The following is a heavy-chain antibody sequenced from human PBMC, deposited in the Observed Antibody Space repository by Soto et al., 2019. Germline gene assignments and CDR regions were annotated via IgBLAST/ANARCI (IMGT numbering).Heavy chain of an antibody. Sequence: QVQLVQSGAEVKKPGASGKVSCKASGYTFTSYGISWVRQAPGQWLEWMGWISASNGNTNYAQKLQGRVTMTTATSTSTAYMELRSLRSDDTAVYYCARVPGIAVAGLDFDYWGQGTLVTVSS. CDR2: ISASNGNT. D-gene: IGHD6-19*01. CDR3: ARVPGIAVAGLDFDY. V-gene: IGHV1-18*01. J-gene: IGHJ4*02. CDR1: GYTFTSYG.